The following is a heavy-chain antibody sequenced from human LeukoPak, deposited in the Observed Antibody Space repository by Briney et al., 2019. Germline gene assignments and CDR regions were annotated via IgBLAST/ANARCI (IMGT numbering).Heavy chain of an antibody. V-gene: IGHV3-21*01. CDR1: GCTFSSYS. D-gene: IGHD2-8*02. CDR2: ISSSSSYI. Sequence: GGSLRLSCAASGCTFSSYSMNWVRQAPGKGLEWVSSISSSSSYIYYADSVKGRFTISRDNAKNSLFLQMNNLRAEDTAVYYCARDRRYFDTGGLGGPDYWGQGTLITVSS. J-gene: IGHJ4*02. CDR3: ARDRRYFDTGGLGGPDY.